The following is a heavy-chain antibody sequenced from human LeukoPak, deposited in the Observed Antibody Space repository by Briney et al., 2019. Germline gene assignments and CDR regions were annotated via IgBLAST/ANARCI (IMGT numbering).Heavy chain of an antibody. CDR1: GGSISSSSYY. CDR3: AKFTYYYGSGSYLRRDWFDP. J-gene: IGHJ5*02. CDR2: IYYSGST. V-gene: IGHV4-39*01. D-gene: IGHD3-10*01. Sequence: PSETLSLTCTVSGGSISSSSYYWGWIRQPPGKGLEWIGSIYYSGSTYYNPSLKSRVTISVDTSKNQFSLKLSSVTAADTAVYYCAKFTYYYGSGSYLRRDWFDPWGQGTLVTVSS.